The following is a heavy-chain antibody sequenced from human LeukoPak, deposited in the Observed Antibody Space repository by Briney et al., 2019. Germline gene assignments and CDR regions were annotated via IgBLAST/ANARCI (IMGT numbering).Heavy chain of an antibody. D-gene: IGHD2-21*02. J-gene: IGHJ3*02. Sequence: GGSLRLSCAASGFTFSDYYMSWIRQAPGKGLEWVSNISSSGSTIYYADSVKGRFTISRDNAKNSLYLQMNSLRAEDTAVYYCARDRTARPYHDAFDIWGKGTMVTVSS. CDR2: ISSSGSTI. V-gene: IGHV3-11*01. CDR1: GFTFSDYY. CDR3: ARDRTARPYHDAFDI.